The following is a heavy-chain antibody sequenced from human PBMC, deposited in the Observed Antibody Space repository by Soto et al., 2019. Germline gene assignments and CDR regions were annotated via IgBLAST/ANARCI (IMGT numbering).Heavy chain of an antibody. V-gene: IGHV3-11*06. Sequence: GGSLRLSCAASGLTFSDYYMSWIRQAPGKGLERVSYITSSGSYTKYADSVKGRFTISIDNAKNSLYLQMNSLGAEDTAVCYCARDYYRLNSEYGFSMDVWRQGTTVTVSS. D-gene: IGHD4-17*01. CDR3: ARDYYRLNSEYGFSMDV. CDR1: GLTFSDYY. CDR2: ITSSGSYT. J-gene: IGHJ6*02.